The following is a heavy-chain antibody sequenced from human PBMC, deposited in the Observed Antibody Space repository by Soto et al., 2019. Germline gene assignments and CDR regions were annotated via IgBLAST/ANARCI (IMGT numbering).Heavy chain of an antibody. V-gene: IGHV1-69*13. Sequence: SVKVSFKASGGTFSSYSISWVRQAPGQGLEWMGGIIPIFGTANYAQKFQGRVTITADESTSTAYMELSSLRSEDTFVYYCAIEYSSSPPYYPIGYWGQGTLVTVSS. D-gene: IGHD6-6*01. CDR3: AIEYSSSPPYYPIGY. J-gene: IGHJ4*02. CDR1: GGTFSSYS. CDR2: IIPIFGTA.